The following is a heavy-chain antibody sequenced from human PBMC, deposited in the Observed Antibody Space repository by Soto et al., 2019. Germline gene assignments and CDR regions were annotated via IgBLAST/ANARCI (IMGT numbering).Heavy chain of an antibody. V-gene: IGHV1-2*02. J-gene: IGHJ1*01. CDR3: AKDASQIFMRSLHQDL. Sequence: ASVKVSCKASGYTFTGHYMHWVRQVPGQGVEWMGWMNPNRGGTKYAQKFQDRGAMTRDTSINTPYMELSRLTSDDPAIYFCAKDASQIFMRSLHQDLRGQGTLVTRSS. CDR1: GYTFTGHY. D-gene: IGHD3-9*01. CDR2: MNPNRGGT.